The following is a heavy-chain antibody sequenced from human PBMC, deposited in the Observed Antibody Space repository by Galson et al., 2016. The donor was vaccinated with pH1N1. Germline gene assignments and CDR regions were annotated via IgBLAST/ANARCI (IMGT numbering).Heavy chain of an antibody. CDR1: GFTFRRYA. CDR2: VSGRGDST. V-gene: IGHV3-23*01. Sequence: SLRLSCAASGFTFRRYAMSWVRQAPGKGLEWVSAVSGRGDSTYYADSVRGHFTISRDNSKNTLYLQMKSLRAEDTALYYWAKDLSSDYGDDGLDYWGQGTLFTVSS. CDR3: AKDLSSDYGDDGLDY. D-gene: IGHD4-17*01. J-gene: IGHJ4*02.